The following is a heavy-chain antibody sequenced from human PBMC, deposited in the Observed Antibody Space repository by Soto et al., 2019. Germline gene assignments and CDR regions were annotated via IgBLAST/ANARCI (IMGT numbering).Heavy chain of an antibody. Sequence: QVQLVQSGAEVKKPGSSVKVSCKASGGTFSSYAISWVRQAPGPGLEWMGGIIPIFGTANYAQKFQGRVTITADESTSTAYMELSSLRSEDTAVYYCARERWGYDSSGYYPEPGDFQHWGQGTLVTVSS. J-gene: IGHJ1*01. V-gene: IGHV1-69*01. CDR3: ARERWGYDSSGYYPEPGDFQH. CDR2: IIPIFGTA. D-gene: IGHD3-22*01. CDR1: GGTFSSYA.